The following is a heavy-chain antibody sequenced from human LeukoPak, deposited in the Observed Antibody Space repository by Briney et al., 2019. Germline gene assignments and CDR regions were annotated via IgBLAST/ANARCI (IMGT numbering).Heavy chain of an antibody. J-gene: IGHJ4*02. V-gene: IGHV4-34*01. CDR3: ASSVGSTDY. CDR2: INHRGST. D-gene: IGHD1-26*01. Sequence: SETLSLTCAVYGESLSKYYWTWIRQSPGKGLEWIGEINHRGSTNLNPSLKSRVTLSVDTSKHQFSLKLTSVTAADAAVYYCASSVGSTDYWGQGILVTVSS. CDR1: GESLSKYY.